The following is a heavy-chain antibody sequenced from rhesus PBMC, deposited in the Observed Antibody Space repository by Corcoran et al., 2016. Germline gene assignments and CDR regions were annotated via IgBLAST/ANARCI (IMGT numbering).Heavy chain of an antibody. J-gene: IGHJ4*01. D-gene: IGHD6-25*01. V-gene: IGHV1-138*01. CDR2: INPKTGGT. Sequence: QVQLVQSGAEVKKPGSSVKVSCKASGYTFTDYYMHWVRQTPGQGLEWMGEINPKTGGTNDAQKFQGRVTMTRDTSTSTAYMELSSLRSEDTAVYYCTREGIAAAGTLDYWGQGVLVTVSS. CDR3: TREGIAAAGTLDY. CDR1: GYTFTDYY.